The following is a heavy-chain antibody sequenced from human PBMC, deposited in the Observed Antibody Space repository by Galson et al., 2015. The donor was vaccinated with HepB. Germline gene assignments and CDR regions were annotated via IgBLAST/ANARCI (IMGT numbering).Heavy chain of an antibody. Sequence: SLRLSCAASGFTFSRYALHWVRQAPGKGLEWVAVISYDGSNKNYADSVKGRFTISRDESRNTLHLQMNSLRAEDTAIYYCARDKDPSRNWVDGLIYYGLAVWGQGTTVTVSS. V-gene: IGHV3-30*04. CDR2: ISYDGSNK. CDR1: GFTFSRYA. CDR3: ARDKDPSRNWVDGLIYYGLAV. D-gene: IGHD7-27*01. J-gene: IGHJ6*02.